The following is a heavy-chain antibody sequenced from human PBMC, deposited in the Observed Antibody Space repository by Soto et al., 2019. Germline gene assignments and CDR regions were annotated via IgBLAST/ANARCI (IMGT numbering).Heavy chain of an antibody. CDR2: IYYSGST. D-gene: IGHD3-22*01. Sequence: SETLSLTCTVSGGSISSYYWSWIRQPPGKGLEWIGYIYYSGSTNYNPSLKSRVTISVDTSKNQFSLKLSSVTAADTAVYYCARTEYDSSGYYFRAYYFAYWGQGTLVTVSS. CDR1: GGSISSYY. J-gene: IGHJ4*02. V-gene: IGHV4-59*01. CDR3: ARTEYDSSGYYFRAYYFAY.